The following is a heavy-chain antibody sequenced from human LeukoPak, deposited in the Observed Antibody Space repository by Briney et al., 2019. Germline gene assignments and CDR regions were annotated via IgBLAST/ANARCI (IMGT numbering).Heavy chain of an antibody. CDR3: ARVSGGYPP. CDR2: INSDGSST. V-gene: IGHV3-74*01. CDR1: GFTFSNYW. J-gene: IGHJ5*02. D-gene: IGHD6-19*01. Sequence: YPGGSLRLSCAASGFTFSNYWMHWVRQAPGKGLVWVSHINSDGSSTSYADSVKGRFTISRDNAKNTLDLQMNSLRAEDTAVYYCARVSGGYPPWGQGTLVTVSS.